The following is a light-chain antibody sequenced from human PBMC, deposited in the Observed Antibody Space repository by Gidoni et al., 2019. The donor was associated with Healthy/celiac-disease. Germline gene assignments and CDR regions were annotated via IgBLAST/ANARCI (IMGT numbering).Light chain of an antibody. Sequence: EIVLTQSPGTLSLSPGERDTLSCRARQSVSSSYVTWYLIYGASSRATGIPDRFSGSGSGTDFTLTISRLEPEDFAVYYCQQYANSPLTFGGGTKVEIK. CDR2: GAS. V-gene: IGKV3-20*01. CDR1: QSVSSSY. J-gene: IGKJ4*01. CDR3: QQYANSPLT.